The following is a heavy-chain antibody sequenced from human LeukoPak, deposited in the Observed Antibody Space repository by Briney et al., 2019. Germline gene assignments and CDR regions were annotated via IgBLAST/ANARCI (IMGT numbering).Heavy chain of an antibody. CDR1: GYTFTSYD. V-gene: IGHV1-8*01. CDR2: MNPNSGNT. J-gene: IGHJ6*02. D-gene: IGHD3-9*01. CDR3: ARGPTDYDILTGYYLGLQNYYYGMDV. Sequence: GASVKVSCKASGYTFTSYDINWVRQATGQGLEWMGWMNPNSGNTGYAQKFQGRVTMTRNTSISTAYMELSSLRSEDTAVYYCARGPTDYDILTGYYLGLQNYYYGMDVWGQGTTVTVSS.